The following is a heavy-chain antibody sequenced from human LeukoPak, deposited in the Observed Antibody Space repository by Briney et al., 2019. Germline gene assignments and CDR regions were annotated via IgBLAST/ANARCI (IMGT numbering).Heavy chain of an antibody. Sequence: PGGSLRLSCAASGFTFSSYWMNWARQAPGKGLEWVASINHNGNVNYYVDSVKGRFTISRDNAKNSLYLQMNSLRAEDTAVYYCAREGISYATDYWGQGTLVTVSS. J-gene: IGHJ4*02. CDR3: AREGISYATDY. V-gene: IGHV3-7*01. D-gene: IGHD1-26*01. CDR2: INHNGNVN. CDR1: GFTFSSYW.